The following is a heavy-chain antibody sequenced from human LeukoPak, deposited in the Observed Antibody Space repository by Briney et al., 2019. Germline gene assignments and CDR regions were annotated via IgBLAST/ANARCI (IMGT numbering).Heavy chain of an antibody. CDR2: ISWNSGNI. CDR1: GFSFSGYG. CDR3: AKGTEGLATTDFDY. Sequence: PGGSLSLSCAASGFSFSGYGMHWVRQAPGKGLGWVSGISWNSGNIDYADSVKGRFTISRDNAKNSLYLQMNSLRTEDTAFYYCAKGTEGLATTDFDYWGQGTLVTVSS. J-gene: IGHJ4*01. V-gene: IGHV3-9*01. D-gene: IGHD1-1*01.